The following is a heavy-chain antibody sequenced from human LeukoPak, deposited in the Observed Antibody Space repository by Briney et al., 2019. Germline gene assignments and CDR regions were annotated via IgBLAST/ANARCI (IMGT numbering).Heavy chain of an antibody. CDR2: IYTSGST. J-gene: IGHJ4*02. Sequence: SQTLSLTCTVSGGSISSGSYYWSWIRQPAGKGLEWIGRIYTSGSTNYNPSLKSRVTISVDTSKNQFSLKLSSVTAADTAVYYCARSSGSYEEDYWGQGTLVTVSS. D-gene: IGHD1-26*01. V-gene: IGHV4-61*02. CDR3: ARSSGSYEEDY. CDR1: GGSISSGSYY.